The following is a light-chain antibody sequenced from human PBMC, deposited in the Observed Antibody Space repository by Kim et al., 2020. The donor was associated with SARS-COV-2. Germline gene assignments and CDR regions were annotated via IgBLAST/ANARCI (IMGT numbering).Light chain of an antibody. V-gene: IGKV1D-8*01. J-gene: IGKJ2*01. Sequence: VIWMTQSPSLLSASTGDRVTISCRMSQCISSYLAWYQHKPGKAPDLLIYAASTLQSGVPSRFSGSGSGTDFTLTITCLQSEDFATYYCQQYYTFPYTLRKGNDLE. CDR2: AAS. CDR3: QQYYTFPYT. CDR1: QCISSY.